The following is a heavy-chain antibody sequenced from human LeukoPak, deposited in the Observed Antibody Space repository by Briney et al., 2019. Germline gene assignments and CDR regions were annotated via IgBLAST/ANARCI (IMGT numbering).Heavy chain of an antibody. CDR3: AREVIVGATSDYFDY. Sequence: GGSLRLSCVASGSTFSSNAMSWVRQAPGKGLEWVSAISGNSNNAYYTDSVKGRFTISRDNSKNTLYLQMNSLRAEDTAVYYCAREVIVGATSDYFDYWGQGTLVTVSS. CDR1: GSTFSSNA. V-gene: IGHV3-23*01. CDR2: ISGNSNNA. D-gene: IGHD1-26*01. J-gene: IGHJ4*02.